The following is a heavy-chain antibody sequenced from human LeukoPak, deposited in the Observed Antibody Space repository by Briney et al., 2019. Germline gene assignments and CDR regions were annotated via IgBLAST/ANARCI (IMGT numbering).Heavy chain of an antibody. CDR1: GFTFSSYA. Sequence: GGSLRLSCTASGFTFSSYAMSWVRQAPGKGLEWVSAITGSGGSTYYADSVKGRFTISRDNSKSTLYLQMNSLRAEDTAVYYCAIHHEGRYPFDYWGQGTLVTVSS. CDR2: ITGSGGST. D-gene: IGHD6-19*01. J-gene: IGHJ4*02. V-gene: IGHV3-23*01. CDR3: AIHHEGRYPFDY.